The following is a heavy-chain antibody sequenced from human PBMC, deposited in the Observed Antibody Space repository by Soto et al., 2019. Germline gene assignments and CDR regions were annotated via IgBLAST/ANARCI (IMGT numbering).Heavy chain of an antibody. Sequence: ASVKVSCKASGYTFTSYAMHWVRQAPGQRLEWMGWINAGNGNTKYSQKFQGRVTITRDTSASTAYMELSSLRSEDTAVYYCARGRRSYGSGSYYKPLGYWGQGTLVTVSS. J-gene: IGHJ4*02. CDR1: GYTFTSYA. D-gene: IGHD3-10*01. CDR3: ARGRRSYGSGSYYKPLGY. CDR2: INAGNGNT. V-gene: IGHV1-3*01.